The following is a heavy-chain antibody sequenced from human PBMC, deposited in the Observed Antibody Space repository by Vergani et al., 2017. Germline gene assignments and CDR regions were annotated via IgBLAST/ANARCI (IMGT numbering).Heavy chain of an antibody. CDR2: ISGSGGST. V-gene: IGHV3-23*01. Sequence: EVQLLESGGGLVQPGGSLRLSCAASGFTFSSYAMSWVRQAPGKGLEWVSAISGSGGSTYYADSVKGRFTISRDNSKNTLYLQMNSLRAEDTAVYYCAKDRSYCSSTSCAAFDIWSRGTMVTVSS. CDR1: GFTFSSYA. D-gene: IGHD2-2*01. J-gene: IGHJ3*02. CDR3: AKDRSYCSSTSCAAFDI.